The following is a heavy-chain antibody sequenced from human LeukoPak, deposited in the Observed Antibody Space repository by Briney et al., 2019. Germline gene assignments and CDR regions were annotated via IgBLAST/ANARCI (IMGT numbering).Heavy chain of an antibody. Sequence: ASVKVSCKASGYTFTHHGISSVRQAPGQGLEWMAWISCYNGDTHYAQKFQGRVTLTTDTSTTTAFMELRSLRSDDTAVYYCARDPTNTSGRYAYFDSWGQGTLVTVSS. D-gene: IGHD6-19*01. CDR3: ARDPTNTSGRYAYFDS. CDR2: ISCYNGDT. V-gene: IGHV1-18*01. J-gene: IGHJ4*02. CDR1: GYTFTHHG.